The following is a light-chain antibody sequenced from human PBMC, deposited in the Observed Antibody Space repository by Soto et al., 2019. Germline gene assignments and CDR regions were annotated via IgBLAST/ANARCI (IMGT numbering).Light chain of an antibody. CDR3: SSYTINSALYV. Sequence: PGQSITISCTGTSSDVGSYQYVSWNQQHPGKAPKLIIYEVSNRPSGVSNRFSGSKSGNTASLTISGLQAEDDGDYYCSSYTINSALYVFGSGTKVTVL. CDR1: SSDVGSYQY. V-gene: IGLV2-14*01. CDR2: EVS. J-gene: IGLJ1*01.